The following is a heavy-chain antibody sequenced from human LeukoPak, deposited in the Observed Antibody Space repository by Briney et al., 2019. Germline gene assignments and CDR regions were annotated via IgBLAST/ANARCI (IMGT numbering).Heavy chain of an antibody. J-gene: IGHJ4*02. D-gene: IGHD3-16*01. CDR2: ISYDGNNI. CDR1: GFTFSSYA. Sequence: GRSLRLSCSAAGFTFSSYAMHWVRQAPGKGLEWVAVISYDGNNIYYADSVKGRFTISRDNSKKTLYLQMNSLRAEDTAVYYCASISGASWGDYWGQGTLVTVSS. V-gene: IGHV3-30-3*01. CDR3: ASISGASWGDY.